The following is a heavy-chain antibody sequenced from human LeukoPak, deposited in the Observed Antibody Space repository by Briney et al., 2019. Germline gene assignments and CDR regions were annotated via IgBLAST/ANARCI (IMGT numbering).Heavy chain of an antibody. CDR1: GFTFSSYG. D-gene: IGHD3-10*01. Sequence: GGSLRLSCAASGFTFSSYGMHWVRQAPGKGLEWVAVISYDGSNKYYADSVKGRFTISRDNSKNTLYLQMNSLRAEDTAVYYCAKELYYYGSGSPPTSGMDVWGQGTTVTVSS. J-gene: IGHJ6*02. CDR2: ISYDGSNK. V-gene: IGHV3-30*18. CDR3: AKELYYYGSGSPPTSGMDV.